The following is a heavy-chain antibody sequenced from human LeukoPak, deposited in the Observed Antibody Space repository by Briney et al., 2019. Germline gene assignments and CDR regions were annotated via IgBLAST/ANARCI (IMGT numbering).Heavy chain of an antibody. D-gene: IGHD3-10*01. Sequence: GRSLRLSCAASGFTFSSYAMHWVRQAPGKGLEWVAVISYDGSNKYYADSVKGRFTISRDNSKNTLYLQMNSLRAEDTAVYYCAKVLRHYYGSGDAFDIWGQGTMVTVSS. CDR1: GFTFSSYA. CDR2: ISYDGSNK. V-gene: IGHV3-30*04. J-gene: IGHJ3*02. CDR3: AKVLRHYYGSGDAFDI.